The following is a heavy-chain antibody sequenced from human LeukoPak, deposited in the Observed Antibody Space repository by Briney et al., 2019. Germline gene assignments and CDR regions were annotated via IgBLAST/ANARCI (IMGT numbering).Heavy chain of an antibody. D-gene: IGHD3-22*01. Sequence: ASVKVSCKVSGYTLTELSVHWVRQAPGKGLEWMGGFDPEDGETIYAQKFQGRVTMTEDTSTDTAYMELSSLRSEDTAVYYCATGDYYDSSPLEYWGQGTLVTVSS. J-gene: IGHJ4*02. V-gene: IGHV1-24*01. CDR3: ATGDYYDSSPLEY. CDR1: GYTLTELS. CDR2: FDPEDGET.